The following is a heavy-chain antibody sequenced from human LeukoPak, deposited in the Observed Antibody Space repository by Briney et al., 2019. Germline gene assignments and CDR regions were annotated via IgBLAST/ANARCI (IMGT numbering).Heavy chain of an antibody. J-gene: IGHJ4*02. CDR2: INHSGST. D-gene: IGHD4-17*01. CDR1: GGSFSGYY. V-gene: IGHV4-34*01. Sequence: SETLSLTCAVYGGSFSGYYWSWIRQPPGKGLEWIGEINHSGSTNYNPSLKSRVTISVDTSKNQFSLKLSSVTVADTAVYYCAREQDYGDFPHYFDYWGQGTLVTVSS. CDR3: AREQDYGDFPHYFDY.